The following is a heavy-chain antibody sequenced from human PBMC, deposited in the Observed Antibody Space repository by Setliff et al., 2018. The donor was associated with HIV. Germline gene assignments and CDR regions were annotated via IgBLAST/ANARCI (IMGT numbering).Heavy chain of an antibody. V-gene: IGHV4-39*07. CDR3: ARILLYDSSAYFVNALDI. J-gene: IGHJ3*02. Sequence: SETLSLTCPVSGGSISNSRYYWSWIRQPPGKGLEWIGSIYYSGSTNYNPSLKSRVTISVDTSKNQFYLKLSSVTAADTAVYYCARILLYDSSAYFVNALDIWGQGTVVTVSS. CDR2: IYYSGST. D-gene: IGHD3-22*01. CDR1: GGSISNSRYY.